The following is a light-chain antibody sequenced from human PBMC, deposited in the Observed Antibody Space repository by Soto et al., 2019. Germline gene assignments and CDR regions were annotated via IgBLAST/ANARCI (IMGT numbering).Light chain of an antibody. J-gene: IGKJ4*01. V-gene: IGKV3-15*01. Sequence: EIVMTQSPATLSVSPGERATLSCRASQSISTNLAWYQQKPGQAPRLLISGASTRATGIPARFSGSGSGTEFTLTSSRLQSEDFAVYYCQQYNSWPPLTFGGGTKVEIK. CDR3: QQYNSWPPLT. CDR1: QSISTN. CDR2: GAS.